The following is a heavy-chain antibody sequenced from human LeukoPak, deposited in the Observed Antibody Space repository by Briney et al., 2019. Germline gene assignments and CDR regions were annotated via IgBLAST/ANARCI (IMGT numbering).Heavy chain of an antibody. CDR2: IYYSGST. CDR3: ARSSGGRYESYYYGMDV. D-gene: IGHD2-15*01. J-gene: IGHJ6*02. V-gene: IGHV4-30-4*01. Sequence: SETLSLTCTVSGGSISSGDYYWSWIRQPPGKGLEWIGYIYYSGSTYYNPSLKSRVTISVDTSKNQFSLKLSSVTAADTAVYYCARSSGGRYESYYYGMDVWGQGTTVTVSS. CDR1: GGSISSGDYY.